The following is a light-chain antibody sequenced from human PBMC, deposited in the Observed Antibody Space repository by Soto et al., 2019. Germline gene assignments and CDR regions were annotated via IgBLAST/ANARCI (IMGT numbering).Light chain of an antibody. V-gene: IGLV2-14*01. CDR1: SSDVGNYIF. CDR3: VSYTTSASYV. CDR2: DIN. Sequence: QSALTQPASVSGSPGQSITISCTGTSSDVGNYIFVSWYRQHPGKAPKLMIYDINYRPSGVSNRFSGSKSGNTASLTISGLQAEDEADYYCVSYTTSASYVFGTGTKLTVL. J-gene: IGLJ1*01.